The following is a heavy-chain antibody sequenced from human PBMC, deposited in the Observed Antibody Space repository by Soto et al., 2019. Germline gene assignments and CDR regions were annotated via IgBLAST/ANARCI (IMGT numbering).Heavy chain of an antibody. J-gene: IGHJ4*02. D-gene: IGHD1-26*01. CDR1: GGSVSSGDYY. CDR2: IYNSVST. CDR3: ARDRGSGRSDY. Sequence: QVQLQESGPGLVKPSETLSLTCTVSGGSVSSGDYYWSWIRQPPGKGLEWIGYIYNSVSTKYKPSLKSRVTISVDTSKNHFSLKLRSVTAADTAVYFCARDRGSGRSDYWGQGTLVTVSS. V-gene: IGHV4-61*03.